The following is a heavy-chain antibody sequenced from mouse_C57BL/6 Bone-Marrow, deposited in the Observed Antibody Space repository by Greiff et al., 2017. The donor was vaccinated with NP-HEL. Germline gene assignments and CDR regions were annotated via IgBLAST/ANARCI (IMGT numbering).Heavy chain of an antibody. CDR2: FYPGSGSI. V-gene: IGHV1-62-2*01. CDR3: ARHGDYFGSSYGYFDV. D-gene: IGHD1-1*01. Sequence: VKLQESGAELVKPGASVKLSCKASGYTFTEYTIHWVKQRSGQGLEWIGWFYPGSGSIKYNEKFKDKATLTADKSSSTVYMDLSRLTSEDSAVYFCARHGDYFGSSYGYFDVWGTGTTVTVSS. CDR1: GYTFTEYT. J-gene: IGHJ1*03.